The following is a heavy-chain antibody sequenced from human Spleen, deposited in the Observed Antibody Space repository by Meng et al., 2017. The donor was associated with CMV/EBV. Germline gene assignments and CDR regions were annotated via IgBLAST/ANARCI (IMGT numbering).Heavy chain of an antibody. CDR3: ARVEGRYDFRSSSYVYYFDY. CDR2: ISWNSGSI. Sequence: SLKISCAASGFTFDDYAMHWVRQAPGKGLEWVSGISWNSGSIGYADSVKGRFTISRDNAKNSLYLQMNSLRAEDTALYYCARVEGRYDFRSSSYVYYFDYWGQGTLVTVSS. V-gene: IGHV3-9*01. D-gene: IGHD3-3*01. J-gene: IGHJ4*02. CDR1: GFTFDDYA.